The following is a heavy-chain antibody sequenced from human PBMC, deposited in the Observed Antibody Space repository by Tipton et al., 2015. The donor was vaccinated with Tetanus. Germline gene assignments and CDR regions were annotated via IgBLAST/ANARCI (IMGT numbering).Heavy chain of an antibody. CDR2: IYYSGST. J-gene: IGHJ5*02. CDR3: ARGAYSYDSSGYYYLLDP. Sequence: TLSLTCTVSGGGLSSGDYYWSWIRQPPGKGLEWIGYIYYSGSTNYNPSLKSRVTISVDTSKNQFSLKLSSVTAADTAVYYCARGAYSYDSSGYYYLLDPWGQGTLVTVSS. D-gene: IGHD3-22*01. V-gene: IGHV4-61*08. CDR1: GGGLSSGDYY.